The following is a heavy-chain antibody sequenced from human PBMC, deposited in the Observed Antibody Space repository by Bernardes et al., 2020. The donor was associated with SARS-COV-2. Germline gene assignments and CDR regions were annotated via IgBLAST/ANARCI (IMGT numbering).Heavy chain of an antibody. D-gene: IGHD5-12*01. Sequence: CAVSGFTFSRYWLHWIRQAPGTGLVWVSRINGDGTSTSYADSVKGRFTISRDNAKNTLNLQMNSLSAEDTAVYYCARGAYSLNKSGSRSVFDIWGQATMVTVSS. CDR2: INGDGTST. V-gene: IGHV3-74*01. J-gene: IGHJ3*02. CDR3: ARGAYSLNKSGSRSVFDI. CDR1: GFTFSRYW.